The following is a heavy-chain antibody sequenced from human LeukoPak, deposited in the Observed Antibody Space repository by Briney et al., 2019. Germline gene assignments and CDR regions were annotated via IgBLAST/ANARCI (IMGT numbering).Heavy chain of an antibody. J-gene: IGHJ4*02. V-gene: IGHV1-2*02. CDR2: INPNSGGT. CDR1: GYTFTGYY. Sequence: GASVKVSCKASGYTFTGYYMHWVRQAPGQGLEWMGWINPNSGGTNYAQKFQGRVTMTRDTSISTAYMELSRLRSDDAAVYYCARPMTTVTNGDYWGQGTLVTVSS. D-gene: IGHD4-17*01. CDR3: ARPMTTVTNGDY.